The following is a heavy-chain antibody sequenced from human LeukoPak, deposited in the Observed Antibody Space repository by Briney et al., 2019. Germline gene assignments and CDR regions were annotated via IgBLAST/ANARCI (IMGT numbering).Heavy chain of an antibody. Sequence: ASVKVSCKTSGYTFSHYGISWVRQAPGQGLEWMGWISAYNGNTNYAQKLQGRVTMTTDTSTSTAYMELRSLRSDDTAVYYCARDSGTTGEVKFDPWGQGTLVTVSS. CDR2: ISAYNGNT. CDR1: GYTFSHYG. V-gene: IGHV1-18*01. J-gene: IGHJ5*02. CDR3: ARDSGTTGEVKFDP. D-gene: IGHD3-10*01.